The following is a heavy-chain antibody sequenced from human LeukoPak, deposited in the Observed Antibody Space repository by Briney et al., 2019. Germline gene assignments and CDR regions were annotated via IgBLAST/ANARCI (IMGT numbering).Heavy chain of an antibody. CDR1: GFTFSIYS. Sequence: GGSLRLSCAASGFTFSIYSIDWVRQAPGKGLEWVSFISSTSSTIYYADSVKGRFTISRDNDKSSLYLQMSSLRDEDTAVYYCARDRIGATGSYYFDYWGQGTLVTVPS. J-gene: IGHJ4*02. D-gene: IGHD6-13*01. CDR3: ARDRIGATGSYYFDY. CDR2: ISSTSSTI. V-gene: IGHV3-48*02.